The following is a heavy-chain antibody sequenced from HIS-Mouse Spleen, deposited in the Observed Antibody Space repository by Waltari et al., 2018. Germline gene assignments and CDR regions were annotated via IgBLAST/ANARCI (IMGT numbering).Heavy chain of an antibody. CDR1: GFTFSSYS. CDR3: ARDRSSSYFDY. J-gene: IGHJ4*02. CDR2: ISSSSSYI. D-gene: IGHD6-6*01. Sequence: EVQLVESGGGLVKPGGSLRLSCAASGFTFSSYSMNWVRQAPGKGLEWVSSISSSSSYIYYADSGKGRFTISRDNAKNSLYLQMNSLRAEDTAVYYCARDRSSSYFDYWGQGTLVTVSS. V-gene: IGHV3-21*01.